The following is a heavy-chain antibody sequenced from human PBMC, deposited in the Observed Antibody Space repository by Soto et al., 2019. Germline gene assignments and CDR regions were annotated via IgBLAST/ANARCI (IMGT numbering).Heavy chain of an antibody. D-gene: IGHD3-22*01. Sequence: SETLSLTCAVSGGSISSSNWWSWVRQPPGKGLEWIGEIYHSGSTNYNPSLKSRVTISVDKSKNQFSLKLSSVTAADTAVYYCARVSRKYYYDSSGYPFRMDVWGKGTTVTVS. V-gene: IGHV4-4*02. CDR3: ARVSRKYYYDSSGYPFRMDV. CDR1: GGSISSSNW. CDR2: IYHSGST. J-gene: IGHJ6*04.